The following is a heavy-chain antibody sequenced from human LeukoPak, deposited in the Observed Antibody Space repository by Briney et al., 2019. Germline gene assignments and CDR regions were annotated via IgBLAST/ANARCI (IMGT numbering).Heavy chain of an antibody. CDR1: GFTFSSYW. D-gene: IGHD3-16*01. J-gene: IGHJ4*02. Sequence: GGSLRLSCAASGFTFSSYWMSWVRQAPGKGLEWVANIKQDGSEKYYVDSVKGRFTISRDNAKNSLYLQMSSLRAEDTAVYYCARGVGTYYDYVWGSLGTYYFDYWGQGTLVTVSS. CDR2: IKQDGSEK. CDR3: ARGVGTYYDYVWGSLGTYYFDY. V-gene: IGHV3-7*01.